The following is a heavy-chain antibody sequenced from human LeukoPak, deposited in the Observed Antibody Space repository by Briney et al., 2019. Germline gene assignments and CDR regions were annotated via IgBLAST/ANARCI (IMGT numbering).Heavy chain of an antibody. Sequence: PSETLSLTSTVSGGSISTSSYYWGWIRQPPGKGLEWIGSIFNTGSTDYNPSRKSRITISVDTSKNQFSLKLGSVAAADTAVYYCARHGPAHMSYSGYESYFDYWGQGTLVTISS. J-gene: IGHJ4*02. CDR3: ARHGPAHMSYSGYESYFDY. D-gene: IGHD5-12*01. V-gene: IGHV4-39*01. CDR2: IFNTGST. CDR1: GGSISTSSYY.